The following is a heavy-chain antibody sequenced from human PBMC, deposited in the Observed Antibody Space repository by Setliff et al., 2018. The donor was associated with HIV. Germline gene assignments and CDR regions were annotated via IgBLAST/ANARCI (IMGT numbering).Heavy chain of an antibody. Sequence: ASVKVSCKASGYIFTGHYMHWVRQAPGQGLEWMGWINPNSDGTNYAPKFQGRATMTRDTSINTDYMDLSGLRSDDTAIYYCARDGPGAAHFDYWGQGTLVTVSS. CDR3: ARDGPGAAHFDY. D-gene: IGHD3-10*01. V-gene: IGHV1-2*02. CDR2: INPNSDGT. J-gene: IGHJ4*02. CDR1: GYIFTGHY.